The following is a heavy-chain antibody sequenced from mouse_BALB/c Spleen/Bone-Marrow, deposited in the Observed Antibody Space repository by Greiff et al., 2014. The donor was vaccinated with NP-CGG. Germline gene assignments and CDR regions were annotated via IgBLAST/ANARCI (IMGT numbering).Heavy chain of an antibody. J-gene: IGHJ4*01. V-gene: IGHV14-3*02. CDR3: ASSGNYEGGAMDY. CDR2: IDPANGNT. D-gene: IGHD2-1*01. Sequence: VQLKESGAELVKPGASVKLSCTASGFNIKDTYMHWVKQRPEQGLEWIGRIDPANGNTKYVPTFQGKATITADTSSNTAYLQLSSLTSKDTAVYYCASSGNYEGGAMDYWGQGISVTISS. CDR1: GFNIKDTY.